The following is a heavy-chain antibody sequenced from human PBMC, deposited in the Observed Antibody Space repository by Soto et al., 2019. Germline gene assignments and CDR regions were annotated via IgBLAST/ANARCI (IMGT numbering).Heavy chain of an antibody. CDR3: ARDQVQEAQYDYYYGMDV. CDR1: GFTFSSYW. Sequence: GGSLRLSCAASGFTFSSYWMSWVRQAPGKGLEWVANIKQDGSEKYYVDSVKGRFTISRDNAKNSLYLQMNSLRAEDTAVYYCARDQVQEAQYDYYYGMDVWGQGTTVTVSS. CDR2: IKQDGSEK. D-gene: IGHD6-6*01. J-gene: IGHJ6*02. V-gene: IGHV3-7*05.